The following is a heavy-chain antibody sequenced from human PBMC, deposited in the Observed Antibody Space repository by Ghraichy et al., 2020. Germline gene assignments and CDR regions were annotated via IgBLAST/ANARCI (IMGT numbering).Heavy chain of an antibody. V-gene: IGHV3-74*01. D-gene: IGHD2-2*01. CDR2: INSDGSST. Sequence: GGSLRLSCAASGFTFTSYWMHWVRQAPGKGLVWVSRINSDGSSTSYADSVKGRFTISRDNAKNTLYLQMNSLRAEDTAVYYCARDMGVPAAIDGMDVWGQGTTVTVSS. CDR1: GFTFTSYW. CDR3: ARDMGVPAAIDGMDV. J-gene: IGHJ6*02.